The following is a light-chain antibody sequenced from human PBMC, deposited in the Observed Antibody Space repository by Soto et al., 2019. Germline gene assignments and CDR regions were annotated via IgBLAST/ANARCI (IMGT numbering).Light chain of an antibody. CDR1: QSLLYSSNNKNY. CDR3: QQYYSIPPT. V-gene: IGKV4-1*01. Sequence: DIVMTQSPDSLAVSLGERATINCKSSQSLLYSSNNKNYLTWYQHKPGQPPKLLIYWASTRKSGVPDRFSGSGSGTDFTLTIRSMQAEDVAVYYCQQYYSIPPTFGGGTKVDI. J-gene: IGKJ4*01. CDR2: WAS.